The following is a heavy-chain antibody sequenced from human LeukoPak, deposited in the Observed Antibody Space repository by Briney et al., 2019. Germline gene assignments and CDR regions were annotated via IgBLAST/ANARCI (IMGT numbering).Heavy chain of an antibody. CDR2: ISSDGATT. J-gene: IGHJ4*02. Sequence: GGSLRLSCAASGFTFSNYWMHWVRQAPGKGLVWVSRISSDGATTNYADSVKGRFTISRDNAKNTLYLQMNSLGAEDTAIYFCVCIPVGFWGQGPLVTVSS. V-gene: IGHV3-74*01. D-gene: IGHD2-8*02. CDR1: GFTFSNYW. CDR3: VCIPVGF.